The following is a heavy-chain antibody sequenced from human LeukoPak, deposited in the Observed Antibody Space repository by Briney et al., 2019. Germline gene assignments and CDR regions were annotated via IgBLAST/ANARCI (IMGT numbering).Heavy chain of an antibody. CDR2: ISTSSDTM. V-gene: IGHV3-48*02. Sequence: PGGSLRLSCTTSGFTLSTYSMNWVRQAPGKGLEWISYISTSSDTMSYADSVKGRFTISRDNAKNSLYLQMNSLRDEDTAVYYCARDSGYCSTTNCYTAHNFDYWGQGTLVTVSS. CDR3: ARDSGYCSTTNCYTAHNFDY. J-gene: IGHJ4*02. CDR1: GFTLSTYS. D-gene: IGHD2-2*02.